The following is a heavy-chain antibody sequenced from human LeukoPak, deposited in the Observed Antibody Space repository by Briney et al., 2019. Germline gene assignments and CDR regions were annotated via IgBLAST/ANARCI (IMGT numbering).Heavy chain of an antibody. V-gene: IGHV4-4*07. CDR2: IYTSGST. J-gene: IGHJ4*02. CDR3: ARDTLTGGFDY. D-gene: IGHD3-16*01. Sequence: RPSETLSLTCPVAGGSISSYYWSWIRLPAGRGLEWLGRIYTSGSTNNNPSLKSRVTMSVDTTKNQFSLKLSSVTAADTAVYYCARDTLTGGFDYWGQGTLVTVSS. CDR1: GGSISSYY.